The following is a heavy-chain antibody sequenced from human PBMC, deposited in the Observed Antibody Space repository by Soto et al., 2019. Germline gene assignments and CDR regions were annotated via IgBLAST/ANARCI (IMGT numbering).Heavy chain of an antibody. CDR2: RSYSGST. Sequence: LSLTCTVSGGSISSGDYYWSWVRQHPGKGLEWIGYRSYSGSTYYNPSLKSRVTIVVDTSRNQFSLRLSSVTAADTAVYYCAREGGLAYCGGDCLYNWFDPWGQGTLVTVSS. D-gene: IGHD2-21*02. V-gene: IGHV4-31*03. CDR1: GGSISSGDYY. CDR3: AREGGLAYCGGDCLYNWFDP. J-gene: IGHJ5*02.